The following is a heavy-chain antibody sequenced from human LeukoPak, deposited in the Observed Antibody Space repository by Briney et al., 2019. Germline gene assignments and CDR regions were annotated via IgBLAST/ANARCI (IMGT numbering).Heavy chain of an antibody. Sequence: XGXXXXXYXXSWIRQPPGXGLXXXGEINHSGSTNXNPSLKRRVTISVDXXKNQFSLKLSSVTAGDTAVYYFGXXXXXXXXXXFDYWGXXTLVTVSS. V-gene: IGHV4-34*01. CDR3: GXXXXXXXXXXFDY. CDR1: GXXXXXYX. CDR2: INHSGST. J-gene: IGHJ4*02.